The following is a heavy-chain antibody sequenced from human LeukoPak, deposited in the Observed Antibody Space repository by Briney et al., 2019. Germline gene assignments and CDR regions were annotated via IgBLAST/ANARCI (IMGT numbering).Heavy chain of an antibody. D-gene: IGHD5-18*01. V-gene: IGHV3-23*01. CDR3: AKGSGYSYGYGDY. J-gene: IGHJ4*02. CDR1: GCTFSGYA. CDR2: ISGSGGST. Sequence: GGSLRLSCAASGCTFSGYAMSWVRQAPGKGLEWVSAISGSGGSTYYADSVKGRFTISRDNSKNTLYLQMNSLRAEDTAVYYCAKGSGYSYGYGDYWGQGTLVTVSS.